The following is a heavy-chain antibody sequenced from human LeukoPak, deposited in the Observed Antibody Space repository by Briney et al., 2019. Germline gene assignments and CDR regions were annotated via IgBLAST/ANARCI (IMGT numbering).Heavy chain of an antibody. V-gene: IGHV1-69*13. CDR1: GGTFSSYA. CDR3: ASRSGYYRNFDY. Sequence: SVKVSCKASGGTFSSYAISWVRQAPGQGLEWMGGIIPIFGTANYAQKFQGRVTITADESTSTAYMELSSLRSEDTAVYYCASRSGYYRNFDYWGQGTLVTVSS. D-gene: IGHD3-22*01. CDR2: IIPIFGTA. J-gene: IGHJ4*02.